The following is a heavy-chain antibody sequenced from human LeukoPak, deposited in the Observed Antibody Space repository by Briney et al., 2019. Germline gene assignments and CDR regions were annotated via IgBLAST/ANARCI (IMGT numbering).Heavy chain of an antibody. V-gene: IGHV3-23*01. CDR2: ISAGGST. J-gene: IGHJ4*02. D-gene: IGHD2-15*01. CDR1: GFTFSRAA. Sequence: GGSLRLSCAASGFTFSRAAMKWVRQAPGRGRGWVSGISAGGSTEYADSVKGRFPISRDNSKNKLFLQMNSLNAEDTAADFCAKGSDCSASFCGPDYWGQGTLVTVSS. CDR3: AKGSDCSASFCGPDY.